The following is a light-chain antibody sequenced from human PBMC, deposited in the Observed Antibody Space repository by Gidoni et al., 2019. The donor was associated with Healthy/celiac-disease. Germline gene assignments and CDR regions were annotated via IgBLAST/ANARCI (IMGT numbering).Light chain of an antibody. CDR3: KQYNSYST. V-gene: IGKV1-5*01. CDR1: QSISSW. J-gene: IGKJ1*01. Sequence: DIQMTKSPSTLSVSVGDRVTITCRSSQSISSWLAWYQQKPGKDPKLLIYYASSLESGVPSRFSGSGSGTEFTLTISSLQPDDFAVYYCKQYNSYSTFGQGTKVEIK. CDR2: YAS.